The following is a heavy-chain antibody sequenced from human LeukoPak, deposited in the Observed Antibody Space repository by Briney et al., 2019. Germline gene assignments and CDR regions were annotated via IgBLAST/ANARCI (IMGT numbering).Heavy chain of an antibody. CDR1: GGSISSSSYY. J-gene: IGHJ4*02. V-gene: IGHV4-39*01. CDR2: IYYSGST. Sequence: PSETLSLTCTVSGGSISSSSYYWGWIRQPPGKGLEWIGSIYYSGSTYYNPSLKSRVTISVDTSKNQFSLKLSSVTAADTAVYYCARSFHYGSGSYYPGDGFDYWGQGTLVTVSS. D-gene: IGHD3-10*01. CDR3: ARSFHYGSGSYYPGDGFDY.